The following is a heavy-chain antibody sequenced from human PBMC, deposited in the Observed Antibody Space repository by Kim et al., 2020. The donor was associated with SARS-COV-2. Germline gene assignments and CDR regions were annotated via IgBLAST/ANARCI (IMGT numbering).Heavy chain of an antibody. CDR2: ISYDGSNK. Sequence: GGSLRLSCAASGFTFSSYAMHWVRQAPGKGLEWVAVISYDGSNKYYADSVKGRFTISRDNSKNTLYLQMNSLRAEDTAVYYCARGNYYDILTGQDYWGQGTLVTVSS. V-gene: IGHV3-30*04. CDR1: GFTFSSYA. D-gene: IGHD3-9*01. J-gene: IGHJ4*02. CDR3: ARGNYYDILTGQDY.